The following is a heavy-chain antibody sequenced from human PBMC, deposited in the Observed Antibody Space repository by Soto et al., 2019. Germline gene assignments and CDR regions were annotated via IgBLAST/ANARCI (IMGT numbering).Heavy chain of an antibody. Sequence: QVQLVESGGGVVQPGRSLRLSCAGSGFTFSNYGLHWVRQAPGKGLEWVAVISYDGSHKYYADSVKGRFTIYRDNSNNMLYLKMDSLRAEDTAVYYCAKDGAPRYCNRSSCHPAGAYWGQGTLVTVSS. V-gene: IGHV3-30*18. CDR2: ISYDGSHK. D-gene: IGHD2-15*01. CDR3: AKDGAPRYCNRSSCHPAGAY. J-gene: IGHJ4*02. CDR1: GFTFSNYG.